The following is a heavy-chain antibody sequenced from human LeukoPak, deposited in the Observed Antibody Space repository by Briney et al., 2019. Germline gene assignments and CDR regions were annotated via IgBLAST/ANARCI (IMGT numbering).Heavy chain of an antibody. V-gene: IGHV3-48*03. Sequence: GGSLRLSSAASGFTFSSYEMNWVRQAPGKGLEWVSYISSSGSTIYYADSVKGRFTISRDNAKNSLYLQMNSLRAEDTAVYYCARDSNLERGKTYYYYYMDVWGKGTTVTVSS. CDR2: ISSSGSTI. D-gene: IGHD1-1*01. CDR1: GFTFSSYE. CDR3: ARDSNLERGKTYYYYYMDV. J-gene: IGHJ6*03.